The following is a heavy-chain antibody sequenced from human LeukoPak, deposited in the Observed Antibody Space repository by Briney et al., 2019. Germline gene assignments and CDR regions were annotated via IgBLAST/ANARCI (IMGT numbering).Heavy chain of an antibody. D-gene: IGHD4-17*01. CDR3: ADDYGD. J-gene: IGHJ4*02. Sequence: SETLSLTCSVSGGSVSSYYWSWIRQPAGKGLEWIGRIYPSGTTHYNPSLKSRVTMSVDTSKNQFSLKLISVTAAAPAVYYCADDYGDWGQGTLVTVSS. CDR2: IYPSGTT. CDR1: GGSVSSYY. V-gene: IGHV4-4*07.